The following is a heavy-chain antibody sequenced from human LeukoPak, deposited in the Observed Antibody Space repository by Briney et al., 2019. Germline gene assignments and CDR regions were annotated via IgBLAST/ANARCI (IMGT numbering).Heavy chain of an antibody. CDR2: ISGSGGST. CDR1: GFTFSSYA. Sequence: PGGSLRLSCAASGFTFSSYAMSRVRQAPGKGLEWVSAISGSGGSTYYADSVKGRFTVSRDFFTSTLDLQMTSLRAEDTAVYYCAKEAPHTAVLIALPEWNYIDSWGRGILVSVSS. J-gene: IGHJ4*02. CDR3: AKEAPHTAVLIALPEWNYIDS. V-gene: IGHV3-23*01. D-gene: IGHD2-21*01.